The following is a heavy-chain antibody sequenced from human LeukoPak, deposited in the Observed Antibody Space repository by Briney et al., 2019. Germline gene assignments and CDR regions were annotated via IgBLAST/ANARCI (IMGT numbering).Heavy chain of an antibody. CDR1: GGSFSGYY. CDR2: INHSGST. V-gene: IGHV4-34*01. J-gene: IGHJ6*02. D-gene: IGHD3-3*01. Sequence: KTSETLSLTCAVYGGSFSGYYWSWIRQPPGKGLEWIGEINHSGSTNYNPSLKSRVTISVDTSKNQFSLKLSSVTAADTAVYYCARGPSPYDFWSGYYSFGMDVWGQGTTVTVSS. CDR3: ARGPSPYDFWSGYYSFGMDV.